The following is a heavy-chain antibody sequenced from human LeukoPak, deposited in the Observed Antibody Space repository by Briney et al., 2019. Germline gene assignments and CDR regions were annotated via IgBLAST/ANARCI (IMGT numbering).Heavy chain of an antibody. J-gene: IGHJ2*01. CDR2: IYTSGST. V-gene: IGHV4-4*07. CDR3: ARDRQSGSYPLYWFFDL. D-gene: IGHD1-26*01. CDR1: GGSISSYY. Sequence: SETLSLTCTVSGGSISSYYWSWIRQPAGKGLEWIGRIYTSGSTNYTPSLTSRVTMSVDTSKNQFSLKLSSVTAADTAVYYCARDRQSGSYPLYWFFDLWGRGTLVTVSS.